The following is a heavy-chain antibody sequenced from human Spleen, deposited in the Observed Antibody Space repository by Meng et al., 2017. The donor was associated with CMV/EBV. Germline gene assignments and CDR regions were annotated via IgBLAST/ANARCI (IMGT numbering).Heavy chain of an antibody. J-gene: IGHJ4*02. CDR2: INAGNGNT. V-gene: IGHV1-3*01. CDR3: ARATSLPYFDY. CDR1: GYPFTTYP. Sequence: CKASGYPFTTYPIHWVRQAPGQRLEWMGWINAGNGNTKYSQKFQGRVTITRDTSANTAYMELSSLRSEDTAVYYCARATSLPYFDYWGQGTLVTVSS.